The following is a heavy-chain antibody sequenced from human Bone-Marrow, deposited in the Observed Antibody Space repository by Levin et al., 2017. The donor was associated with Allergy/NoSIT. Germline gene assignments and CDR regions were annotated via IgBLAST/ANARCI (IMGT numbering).Heavy chain of an antibody. CDR2: IHYSGST. CDR3: ARDVNSISWYKT. Sequence: SETLSLTCTVSGGSISSSGYYWGWIRRPPGKELEWIGSIHYSGSTYYNPSLKSRVTISIDTSKKQISLTLGSVTAADTAIYYCARDVNSISWYKTWGQGTLVTVSS. J-gene: IGHJ5*02. D-gene: IGHD6-13*01. V-gene: IGHV4-39*02. CDR1: GGSISSSGYY.